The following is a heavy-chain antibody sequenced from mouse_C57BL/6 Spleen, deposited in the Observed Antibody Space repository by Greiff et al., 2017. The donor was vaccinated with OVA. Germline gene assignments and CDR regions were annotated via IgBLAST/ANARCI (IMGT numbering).Heavy chain of an antibody. CDR3: ARADYDVGAMDY. V-gene: IGHV1-63*01. J-gene: IGHJ4*01. Sequence: VQLQQSGAELVRPGPSVKMSCKASGYTFTNYWIGWAKQRPGHGLEWIGDIYPGGGYTNYNEKFKGKATLTADKSSSTAYMQFSSLTSEDSAIYYCARADYDVGAMDYWGQGTSVTVSS. CDR2: IYPGGGYT. D-gene: IGHD2-4*01. CDR1: GYTFTNYW.